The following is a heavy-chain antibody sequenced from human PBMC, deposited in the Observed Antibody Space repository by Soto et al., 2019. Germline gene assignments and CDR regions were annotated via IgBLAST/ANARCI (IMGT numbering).Heavy chain of an antibody. Sequence: PSETLSLTCAVYGGSFSGYYWSWIRQPPGKGLEWIGEINHSGSTNYNPSLKSRVTISVDTSKNQFSLKLSSVTAADTAVYYCARGWYRWLGELSWFDPWGQGTLVTVPS. CDR1: GGSFSGYY. J-gene: IGHJ5*02. V-gene: IGHV4-34*01. CDR3: ARGWYRWLGELSWFDP. CDR2: INHSGST. D-gene: IGHD3-10*01.